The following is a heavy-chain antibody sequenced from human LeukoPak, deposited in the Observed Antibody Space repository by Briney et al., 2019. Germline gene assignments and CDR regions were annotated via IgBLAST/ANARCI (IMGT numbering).Heavy chain of an antibody. V-gene: IGHV4-59*01. CDR2: IYYSGST. D-gene: IGHD3-22*01. J-gene: IGHJ6*03. CDR3: ARDRVVKQPLSYYYYYMDV. Sequence: SETLSLTCTASGGSISSYYWSWIRQPPGKGLEWIGYIYYSGSTNYNPSLKSRVTISVDTSKNQFSLKLSSVTAADTAVYYCARDRVVKQPLSYYYYYMDVWGKGTTVTVSS. CDR1: GGSISSYY.